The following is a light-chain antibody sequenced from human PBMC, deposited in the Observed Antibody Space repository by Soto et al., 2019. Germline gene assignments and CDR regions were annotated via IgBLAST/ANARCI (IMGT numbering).Light chain of an antibody. CDR2: GPS. CDR1: QTVDSNY. CDR3: HQYSRSPT. Sequence: ENLLTQSPDTLALSPGDTATLSCRASQTVDSNYVAWYQQRPGQPPRLLVSGPSVRAAGTPDRFSGRGSGTDFTLTISRLEPEDFAVYYCHQYSRSPTFCPGTKVLIK. V-gene: IGKV3-20*01. J-gene: IGKJ3*01.